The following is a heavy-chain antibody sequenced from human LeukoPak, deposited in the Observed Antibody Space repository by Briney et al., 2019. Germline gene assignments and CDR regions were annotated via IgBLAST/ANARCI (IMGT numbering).Heavy chain of an antibody. Sequence: GGSLRLSCAASGFTFSNVWMTWVRQAPGRGLEWVGHIQRKTDGGTTDYAAAVKGRFIISRDDSKNTLYLQMNSLKTEDTAISYCTLTLGYWGQGTLVTVSS. CDR1: GFTFSNVW. CDR3: TLTLGY. CDR2: IQRKTDGGTT. J-gene: IGHJ4*02. V-gene: IGHV3-15*01. D-gene: IGHD3-16*01.